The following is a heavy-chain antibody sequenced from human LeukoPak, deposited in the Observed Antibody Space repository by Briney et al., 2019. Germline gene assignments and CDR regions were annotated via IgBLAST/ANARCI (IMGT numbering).Heavy chain of an antibody. J-gene: IGHJ4*02. Sequence: LAGGSLRLSCAASGFTFSSYAMSWVRQAPGKGLEWVSAISGSGGSTYYADSVKGRFTISRDNSKNTLYLQMNSLRAEDTAVYYCARSIAAAGPPLSAYWGQGTLVTVSS. V-gene: IGHV3-23*01. CDR1: GFTFSSYA. D-gene: IGHD6-13*01. CDR3: ARSIAAAGPPLSAY. CDR2: ISGSGGST.